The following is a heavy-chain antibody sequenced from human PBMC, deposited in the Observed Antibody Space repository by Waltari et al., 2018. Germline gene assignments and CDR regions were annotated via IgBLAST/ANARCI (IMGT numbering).Heavy chain of an antibody. CDR3: ARDSGTYGPDY. V-gene: IGHV1-46*01. CDR1: GYSFTRYY. CDR2: INPSGDGA. J-gene: IGHJ4*02. D-gene: IGHD1-26*01. Sequence: QAQLVQSGAEVRKPGASVKVSCKTSGYSFTRYYMYWVRKAPGQGLEWMGQINPSGDGASYAQKFQGRSSMTKDTSTSTLYMELTSLRSEDTAVYYCARDSGTYGPDYWGQGSLVTVSS.